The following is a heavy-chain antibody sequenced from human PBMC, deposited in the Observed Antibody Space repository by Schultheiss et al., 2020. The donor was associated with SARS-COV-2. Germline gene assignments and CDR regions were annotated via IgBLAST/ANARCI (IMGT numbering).Heavy chain of an antibody. V-gene: IGHV1-3*01. J-gene: IGHJ6*02. CDR2: INAGNGNT. CDR1: GGTFSSYA. CDR3: ARDESMDV. Sequence: ASVKVSCKASGGTFSSYAISWVRQAPGQGLEWMGGINAGNGNTKYSQKFQGRVTITRDTSASTAYMELSSLRSEDTAVYYCARDESMDVWGQGTTVTVSS.